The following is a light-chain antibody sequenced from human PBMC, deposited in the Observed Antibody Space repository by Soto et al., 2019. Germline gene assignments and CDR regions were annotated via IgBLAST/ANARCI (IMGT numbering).Light chain of an antibody. Sequence: SNSPASVLVTMADIVTTTFRASQGIRNDLGWYQQKPGKAPKRLIYAASSLQSGAPSRFSGSGSGTEFTLTISSLQPGDFATYYCQHSKSYSNGFGQGTMV. CDR1: QGIRND. J-gene: IGKJ1*01. V-gene: IGKV1-17*01. CDR2: AAS. CDR3: QHSKSYSNG.